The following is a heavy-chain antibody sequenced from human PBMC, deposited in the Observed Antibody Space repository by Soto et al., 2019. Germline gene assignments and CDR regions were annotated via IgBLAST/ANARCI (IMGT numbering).Heavy chain of an antibody. Sequence: DAVKVSCKDSGYTFSSIGISWVRQAPGQGLEWMGWISPYKGNTHYAQGLQGRVTMTTGTSTSTAYMELRSLRSDDTAVYYCARDLDASGSYYTDYCGQRTLVP. CDR3: ARDLDASGSYYTDY. CDR1: GYTFSSIG. J-gene: IGHJ4*02. D-gene: IGHD3-10*01. CDR2: ISPYKGNT. V-gene: IGHV1-18*01.